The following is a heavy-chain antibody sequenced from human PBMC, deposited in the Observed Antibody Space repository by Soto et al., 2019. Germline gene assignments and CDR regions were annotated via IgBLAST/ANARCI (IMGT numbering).Heavy chain of an antibody. CDR2: ISYDGSNK. D-gene: IGHD3-22*01. CDR1: GFTVSSNY. Sequence: GGSLRLSCAASGFTVSSNYMSWVRQAPGKGLEWVAVISYDGSNKYYADSVKGRFTISRDNSKNTLYLQMNSLRAEDTAVYYCARAGSFFYYDSSGYYEGDWFDPWGQGTLVTVSS. CDR3: ARAGSFFYYDSSGYYEGDWFDP. J-gene: IGHJ5*02. V-gene: IGHV3-30-3*01.